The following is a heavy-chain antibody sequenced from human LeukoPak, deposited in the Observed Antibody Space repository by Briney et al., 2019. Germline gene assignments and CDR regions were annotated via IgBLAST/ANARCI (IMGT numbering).Heavy chain of an antibody. Sequence: SETLSLTCTVSGGSISSGDYYWSWIRQPPGKGLEWIGYIYYSGNTYYNPSLKSRVTISVDTSKNQFSLKLSSVTAADTAVYYCASHDSSGTYFQHWGQGTLVTVSS. CDR2: IYYSGNT. J-gene: IGHJ1*01. CDR3: ASHDSSGTYFQH. D-gene: IGHD3-22*01. V-gene: IGHV4-30-4*02. CDR1: GGSISSGDYY.